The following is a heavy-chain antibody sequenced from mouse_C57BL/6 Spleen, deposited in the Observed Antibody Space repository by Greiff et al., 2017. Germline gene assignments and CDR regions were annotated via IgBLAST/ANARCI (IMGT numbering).Heavy chain of an antibody. CDR1: GYTFTDYY. CDR3: ASPYYGSSYECAY. J-gene: IGHJ3*01. V-gene: IGHV1-19*01. D-gene: IGHD1-1*01. CDR2: INPYNGGT. Sequence: EVQLQQSGPVLVKPGASVKMSCKASGYTFTDYYMNWVKQSHGKSLEWIGVINPYNGGTSYNQKFKGKATLTVDKSSSTAYMELNSLTSEDSAVYYGASPYYGSSYECAYWGQGTLVTVSA.